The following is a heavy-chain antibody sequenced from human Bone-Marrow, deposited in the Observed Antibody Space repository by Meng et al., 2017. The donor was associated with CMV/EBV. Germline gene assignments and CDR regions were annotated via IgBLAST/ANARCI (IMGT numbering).Heavy chain of an antibody. CDR2: IYSGGST. V-gene: IGHV3-66*04. CDR1: GFVFSTYS. Sequence: GESLKISCAASGFVFSTYSMNWVRQAPGKGLEWVSVIYSGGSTNYADSVKGRFTISRDISKNTLYLQMNSLRAEDTAVYYCARQSLRDFDWADFDYWGQGTLVTVSS. D-gene: IGHD3-9*01. J-gene: IGHJ4*02. CDR3: ARQSLRDFDWADFDY.